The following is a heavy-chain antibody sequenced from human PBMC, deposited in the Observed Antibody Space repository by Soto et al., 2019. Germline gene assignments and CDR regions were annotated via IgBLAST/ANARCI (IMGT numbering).Heavy chain of an antibody. Sequence: GGSLRLSCATSGFTFSTYAMSWVRQAPGKGLDWVSSIHSSGVTYYAGSVKGRFTSSRDNSKNTLYLQLNSLRAEDTAIYYCAKNYQFDSWGQGTRVTVSS. V-gene: IGHV3-23*01. CDR1: GFTFSTYA. CDR2: IHSSGVT. J-gene: IGHJ4*02. D-gene: IGHD2-2*01. CDR3: AKNYQFDS.